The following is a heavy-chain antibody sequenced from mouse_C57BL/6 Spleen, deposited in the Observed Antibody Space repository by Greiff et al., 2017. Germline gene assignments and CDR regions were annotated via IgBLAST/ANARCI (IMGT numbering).Heavy chain of an antibody. Sequence: VQLKESGPGLVKPSQSLSLTCSVTGYSITSGYYWNWIRQFPGNKLEWMGYISYDGSNNYNPSLKNRISITRDTSKNQFFLKLNSVTTEDTATYYCARSYDGYLFAYWGQGTLVTVSA. CDR3: ARSYDGYLFAY. V-gene: IGHV3-6*01. J-gene: IGHJ3*01. D-gene: IGHD2-3*01. CDR2: ISYDGSN. CDR1: GYSITSGYY.